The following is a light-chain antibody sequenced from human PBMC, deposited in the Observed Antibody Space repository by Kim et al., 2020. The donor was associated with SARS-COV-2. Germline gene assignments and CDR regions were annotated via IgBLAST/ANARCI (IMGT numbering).Light chain of an antibody. CDR2: AAS. CDR3: QQSFGTPRWT. J-gene: IGKJ1*01. CDR1: QSISTF. Sequence: SVGDSITITCRASQSISTFFIWYQQKPGKAPKLLIYAASNLQSGVPSRFSGSGSGTDFTLVITSLQPEDSATYFCQQSFGTPRWTFVRGTKVDIK. V-gene: IGKV1-39*01.